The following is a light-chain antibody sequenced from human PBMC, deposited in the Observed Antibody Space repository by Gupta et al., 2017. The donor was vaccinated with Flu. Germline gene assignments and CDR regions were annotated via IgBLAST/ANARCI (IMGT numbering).Light chain of an antibody. CDR2: DTT. V-gene: IGLV7-43*01. J-gene: IGLJ3*02. CDR1: TGAVTTGYH. Sequence: TGAVTTGYHANWFQHKPGQSPRPLIYDTTNKHSWTPARFSGSLLGNKAALTLSGVQPEDEAEYYCLLYFGGTRKWVFGGGTRVTVL. CDR3: LLYFGGTRKWV.